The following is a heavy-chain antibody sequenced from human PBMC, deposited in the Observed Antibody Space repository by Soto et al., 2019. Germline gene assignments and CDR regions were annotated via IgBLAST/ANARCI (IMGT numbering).Heavy chain of an antibody. CDR2: MCYSGST. CDR1: GSSVTGGGFC. Sequence: SETLSLTCTVSGSSVTGGGFCWSWIRQHPGEGLEFIGYMCYSGSTNYNPSLKSRVAISIDTSKNQFSLTLTFVTAADTAVYYCASRDYGYTFNIWGQGTMVTVSS. CDR3: ASRDYGYTFNI. J-gene: IGHJ3*02. D-gene: IGHD4-17*01. V-gene: IGHV4-31*03.